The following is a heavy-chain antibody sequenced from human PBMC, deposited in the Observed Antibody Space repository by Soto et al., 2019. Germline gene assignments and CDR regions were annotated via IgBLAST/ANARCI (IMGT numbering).Heavy chain of an antibody. CDR2: ISSYGADT. D-gene: IGHD6-19*01. J-gene: IGHJ4*02. CDR3: VKEGYMRSDWYGQFDY. V-gene: IGHV3-64D*06. Sequence: PGGSLRLSCSASGFTFNSYAMHWVRQAPGKGLEFVSAISSYGADTYYADSVKGRFAISRDNSKNTLCLQMSSLRAEDTALYYCVKEGYMRSDWYGQFDYWGQGXLVTVYS. CDR1: GFTFNSYA.